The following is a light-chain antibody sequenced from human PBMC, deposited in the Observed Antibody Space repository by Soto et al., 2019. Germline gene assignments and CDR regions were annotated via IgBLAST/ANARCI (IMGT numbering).Light chain of an antibody. CDR2: SAS. J-gene: IGKJ1*01. CDR1: QDISSY. CDR3: QQLNSFPRT. V-gene: IGKV1-9*01. Sequence: DIQLTQSPSFLSASVGDRVTITCRASQDISSYLAWYQQRPGKVPRFLTHSASTLQSGVPSRFSGTGSGTTFTLTISSLQPEDIATYYCQQLNSFPRTFGQGTKVEV.